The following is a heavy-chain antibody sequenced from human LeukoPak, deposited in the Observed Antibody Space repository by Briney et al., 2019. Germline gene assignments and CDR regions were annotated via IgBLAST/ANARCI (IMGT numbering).Heavy chain of an antibody. CDR3: GRLKGYGQCYYYGMDV. CDR1: GGSISSYY. D-gene: IGHD6-13*01. J-gene: IGHJ6*02. V-gene: IGHV4-59*08. Sequence: SETLSLTCTVSGGSISSYYWGWVRQPPGKGLEWIGCIYYSGSTNYNPSLKSRVTISVDTSKNQFSLKLSSVTAADTAVYYWGRLKGYGQCYYYGMDVWGQGTTVTVSS. CDR2: IYYSGST.